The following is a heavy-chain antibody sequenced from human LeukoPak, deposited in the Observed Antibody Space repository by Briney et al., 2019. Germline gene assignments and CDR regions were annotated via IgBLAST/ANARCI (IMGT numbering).Heavy chain of an antibody. CDR2: ISGSDGST. Sequence: GGSLRLSCAASGFTFSSYAMSWVRQAPGKGLEWVSAISGSDGSTYYADSVKGRFTISRDNSKNTLYLQMNSLRAEDTAVYYCAKDMRGLFVAAPKDYWGQGTLVTVSS. J-gene: IGHJ4*02. D-gene: IGHD3-3*01. CDR1: GFTFSSYA. V-gene: IGHV3-23*01. CDR3: AKDMRGLFVAAPKDY.